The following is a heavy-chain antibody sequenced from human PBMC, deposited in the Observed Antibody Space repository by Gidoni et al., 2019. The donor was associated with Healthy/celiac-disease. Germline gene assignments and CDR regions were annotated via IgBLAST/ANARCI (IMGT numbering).Heavy chain of an antibody. Sequence: QLQLQASCPGLLKPSETLSPTRTVSVASISSSSYYWGWFRQPPGKGLEWIGSIYYSGSTYYNPSLKSRVTISVDTSKNQFSLKLSSVTAADTAVYYCARQTYGEYFLSYYFDYWGQGTLVTVSS. J-gene: IGHJ4*02. V-gene: IGHV4-39*01. D-gene: IGHD4-17*01. CDR2: IYYSGST. CDR3: ARQTYGEYFLSYYFDY. CDR1: VASISSSSYY.